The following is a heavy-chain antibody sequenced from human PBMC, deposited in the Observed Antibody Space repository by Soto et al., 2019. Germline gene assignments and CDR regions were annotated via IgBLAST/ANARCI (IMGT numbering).Heavy chain of an antibody. D-gene: IGHD3-10*01. CDR2: ISSSGSTI. V-gene: IGHV3-11*01. J-gene: IGHJ5*02. CDR1: GFTFSDYY. Sequence: GSLRLSCAASGFTFSDYYMSWILQAPWKGLEWVSYISSSGSTIYYADSVKGRFTISRDNAKNSLYLQMNSLRAEDTAVYYCAREYCGSGICWFVTWGQGPLVTVSS. CDR3: AREYCGSGICWFVT.